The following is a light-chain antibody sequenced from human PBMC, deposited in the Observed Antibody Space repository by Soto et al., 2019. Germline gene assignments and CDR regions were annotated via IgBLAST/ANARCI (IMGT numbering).Light chain of an antibody. J-gene: IGKJ1*01. CDR1: QTISSC. CDR3: QQYDTSPRT. Sequence: EIQMTQSPGTLSWSLGERATLSCRASQTISSCLAWYQQKPGQAPRLLIYDASNRATGIPARFSGSGSGTDFTLTISRLQPEDFAVYYCQQYDTSPRTFGQGTKVDIK. V-gene: IGKV3-20*01. CDR2: DAS.